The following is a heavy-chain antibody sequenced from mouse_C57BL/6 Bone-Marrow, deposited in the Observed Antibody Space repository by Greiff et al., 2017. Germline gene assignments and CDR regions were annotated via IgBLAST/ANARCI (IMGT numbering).Heavy chain of an antibody. Sequence: VQLVESGAELARPGASVKLSCKASGYTFTSYGISWVKQRTGQGLEWIGESDPRSGNTYYNEKFKGKATLTADKSSSTAYMELRSLTSEDSAVDFCARFHYYYGSSYDEYWGQGTTLTVAS. CDR2: SDPRSGNT. CDR1: GYTFTSYG. V-gene: IGHV1-81*01. D-gene: IGHD1-1*01. CDR3: ARFHYYYGSSYDEY. J-gene: IGHJ2*01.